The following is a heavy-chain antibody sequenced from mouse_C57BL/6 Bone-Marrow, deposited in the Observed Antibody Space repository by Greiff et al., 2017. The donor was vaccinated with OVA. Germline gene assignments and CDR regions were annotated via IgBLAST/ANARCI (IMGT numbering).Heavy chain of an antibody. V-gene: IGHV1-81*01. Sequence: VQGVESGAELARPGASVKLSCKASGYTFTSYGISWVKQRTGQGLEWIGEIYPRSGNTYYNEQFKGKATLTADKSSSTAYMALRSLTSEDSAVYFCATNYVDAMDYWGQGTSVTVSS. D-gene: IGHD1-1*01. CDR2: IYPRSGNT. CDR3: ATNYVDAMDY. J-gene: IGHJ4*01. CDR1: GYTFTSYG.